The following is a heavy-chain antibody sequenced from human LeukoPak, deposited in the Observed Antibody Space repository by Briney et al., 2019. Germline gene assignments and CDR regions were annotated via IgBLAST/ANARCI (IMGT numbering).Heavy chain of an antibody. CDR3: ARMSYYYDSSGPQEFDY. V-gene: IGHV4-59*01. D-gene: IGHD3-22*01. Sequence: SETLSLTCTVSGGSISSYYWSWIRQPPGKGLEWIGYIYYSGSTNYNPSLKSRVTISVDTSKNQFSLKLSSVTAADTAVYYCARMSYYYDSSGPQEFDYWGQRTLVTVSS. CDR2: IYYSGST. CDR1: GGSISSYY. J-gene: IGHJ4*02.